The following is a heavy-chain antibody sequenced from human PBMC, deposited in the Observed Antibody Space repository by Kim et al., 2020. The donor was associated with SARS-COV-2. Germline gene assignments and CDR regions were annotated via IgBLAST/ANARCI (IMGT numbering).Heavy chain of an antibody. J-gene: IGHJ3*02. CDR2: INHSGST. V-gene: IGHV4-34*01. Sequence: SETLSLTCAVYGGSFSGYYWRWIRQPPGKGLECIGEINHSGSTNYNPSLKSRVTISVDTSKNQFSLMLSSVTAADTAVYYCARGLAPRYYYDSSGYKWDAFDIWGQGTMVTVSS. CDR1: GGSFSGYY. D-gene: IGHD3-22*01. CDR3: ARGLAPRYYYDSSGYKWDAFDI.